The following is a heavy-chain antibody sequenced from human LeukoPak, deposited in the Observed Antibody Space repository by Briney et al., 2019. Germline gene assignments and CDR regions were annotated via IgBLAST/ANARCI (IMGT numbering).Heavy chain of an antibody. CDR3: VKVKLGSLQVTTCFD. CDR1: GFTFSSYA. D-gene: IGHD4-17*01. V-gene: IGHV3-64D*06. CDR2: ISSNGGST. Sequence: PGGSLRLSCSASGFTFSSYAMHWVRQAPGKGLEYVSAISSNGGSTYYADSVKGRFTISRDNSKNTLYLQMSSLRAEDTAVYYCVKVKLGSLQVTTCFDWGQGTLVTVSS. J-gene: IGHJ4*02.